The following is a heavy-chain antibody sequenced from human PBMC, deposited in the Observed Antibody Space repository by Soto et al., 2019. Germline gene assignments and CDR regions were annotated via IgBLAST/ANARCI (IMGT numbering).Heavy chain of an antibody. CDR1: GGSISSTNYF. J-gene: IGHJ5*02. D-gene: IGHD3-10*01. CDR2: IHYSGST. V-gene: IGHV4-39*07. Sequence: PSETLSLTCTVSGGSISSTNYFWGWIRQPPEKGLEWIGSIHYSGSTYYNPSLKSRVTMSVDTSKNQISLKLSSVTAADTAVYYCARDYYDTGSYYPFDPWGQGTLVTVSS. CDR3: ARDYYDTGSYYPFDP.